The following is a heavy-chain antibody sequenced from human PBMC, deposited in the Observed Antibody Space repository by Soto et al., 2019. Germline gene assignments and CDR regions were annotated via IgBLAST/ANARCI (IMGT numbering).Heavy chain of an antibody. Sequence: GGSLRLSCAASGFIFSTYDLNWVRQAPGEGLEWVSSISDTGGSTNYADSVKGRFTISRDNSKNTLYLRMNSLRAEDTVVYFWQKTAYEILTGYRRRTPGFHFDSWGQGTRVTVSS. CDR2: ISDTGGST. D-gene: IGHD3-9*01. J-gene: IGHJ4*02. CDR1: GFIFSTYD. CDR3: QKTAYEILTGYRRRTPGFHFDS. V-gene: IGHV3-23*01.